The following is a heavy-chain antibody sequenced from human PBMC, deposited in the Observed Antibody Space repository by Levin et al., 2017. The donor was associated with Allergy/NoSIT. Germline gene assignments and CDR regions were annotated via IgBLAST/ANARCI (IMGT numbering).Heavy chain of an antibody. J-gene: IGHJ5*02. D-gene: IGHD5-24*01. V-gene: IGHV4-61*01. CDR3: ARRDGYKRWFDP. CDR1: GGSVSSGSYY. Sequence: PSETLSLTCTVSGGSVSSGSYYWSWIRQPPGKGLEWIGYIYYSGSTNYNPSLKSRVTISVDTSKNQFSLKLSSVTAADTAVYYCARRDGYKRWFDPWGQGTLVTVSS. CDR2: IYYSGST.